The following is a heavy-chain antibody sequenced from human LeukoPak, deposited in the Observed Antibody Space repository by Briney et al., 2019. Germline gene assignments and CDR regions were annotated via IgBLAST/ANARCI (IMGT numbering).Heavy chain of an antibody. D-gene: IGHD5-24*01. CDR2: IHHSGST. CDR1: GGSISSSNW. CDR3: ARHRSKWLQSSFDY. Sequence: PSETLSLTCAVSGGSISSSNWWSWVRQPPGKGLEWIGEIHHSGSTNYNPSLKSRVTISVDTSKNQFSLKLNSVTAADTAVYYCARHRSKWLQSSFDYWGQGTLVTVSS. J-gene: IGHJ4*02. V-gene: IGHV4-4*02.